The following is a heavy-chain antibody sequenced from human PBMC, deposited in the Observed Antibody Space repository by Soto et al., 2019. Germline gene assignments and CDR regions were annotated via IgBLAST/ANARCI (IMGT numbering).Heavy chain of an antibody. J-gene: IGHJ4*02. CDR1: GFTFSSYA. D-gene: IGHD3-22*01. CDR3: ARDYYKYYDSSGYYRAPAY. CDR2: ISYDGSDK. Sequence: GGSLRLSCAASGFTFSSYAMHWVRQAPGKGLEWVALISYDGSDKDYADSVKGRFTISRDNSRNTLFLQMNSLRAEDTAVFYCARDYYKYYDSSGYYRAPAYWGQGT. V-gene: IGHV3-30-3*01.